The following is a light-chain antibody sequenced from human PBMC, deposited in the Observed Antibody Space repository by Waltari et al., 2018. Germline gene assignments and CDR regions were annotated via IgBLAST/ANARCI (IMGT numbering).Light chain of an antibody. V-gene: IGLV2-23*02. J-gene: IGLJ2*01. CDR2: EVT. Sequence: QSALTQPASVSGSPGQSITISCTGTSSDVGSYNLVSWYQQHPGKAPKRMIYEVTKRPSVVSNRFSGSKSGNTASLTISGLQAEDESDYYCCSYAGASTHVVFGGGTKVTVL. CDR1: SSDVGSYNL. CDR3: CSYAGASTHVV.